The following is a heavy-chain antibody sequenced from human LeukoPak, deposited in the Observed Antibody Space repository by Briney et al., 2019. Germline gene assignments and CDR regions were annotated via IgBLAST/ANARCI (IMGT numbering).Heavy chain of an antibody. V-gene: IGHV4-4*02. CDR3: AKSGDYLWDY. CDR2: IYHTGST. J-gene: IGHJ4*02. CDR1: GGSISTNNW. Sequence: NPSETLSLTCAVSGGSISTNNWWSWVRQPPGKGLEWIGEIYHTGSTNYSPSLRSRVTMSIDKSNNQFSLNLNSVAAADTAVYYCAKSGDYLWDYWGQGTLVTVSS. D-gene: IGHD3-16*01.